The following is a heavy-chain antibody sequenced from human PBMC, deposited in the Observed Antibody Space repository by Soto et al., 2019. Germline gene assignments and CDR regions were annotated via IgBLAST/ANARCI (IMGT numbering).Heavy chain of an antibody. J-gene: IGHJ4*02. Sequence: ASVKVPCKASGYTFTRYAMHWVRQAPGQRLEWKGKINVGNGNTKYSQKFQGRVTITRDTSASTAYMELSSLRSEDTAVYYCARDPGYSYGYNWGQGTLVTVSS. D-gene: IGHD5-18*01. V-gene: IGHV1-3*01. CDR1: GYTFTRYA. CDR2: INVGNGNT. CDR3: ARDPGYSYGYN.